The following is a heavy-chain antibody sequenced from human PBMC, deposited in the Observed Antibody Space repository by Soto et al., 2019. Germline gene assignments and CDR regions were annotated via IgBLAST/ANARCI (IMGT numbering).Heavy chain of an antibody. CDR1: GGSISSYY. CDR3: ARADYGSGSYYYYYYMDV. V-gene: IGHV4-59*01. J-gene: IGHJ6*03. D-gene: IGHD3-10*01. Sequence: TSETLSLTCTVSGGSISSYYWSWIRQPPGKGLEWIGYIYYSGSTNYNPSLKSRVNISVDTSKNQFSLKMSSVTAADTALYYCARADYGSGSYYYYYYMDVWGKGTTVTVSS. CDR2: IYYSGST.